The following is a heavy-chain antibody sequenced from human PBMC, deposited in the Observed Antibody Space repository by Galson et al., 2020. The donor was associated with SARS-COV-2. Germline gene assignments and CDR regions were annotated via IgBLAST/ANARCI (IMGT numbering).Heavy chain of an antibody. CDR1: GFTFSSYA. CDR3: AKRHRDSSGFDY. Sequence: GESLKISCAASGFTFSSYAMNWPRQAPGKGLERDSGISGSGSATYFAGSVKGRFTISRDNSQSTLYLQMNGLRAEDTAIYYCAKRHRDSSGFDYWGQGARVTVSS. V-gene: IGHV3-23*01. J-gene: IGHJ4*02. CDR2: ISGSGSAT. D-gene: IGHD3-22*01.